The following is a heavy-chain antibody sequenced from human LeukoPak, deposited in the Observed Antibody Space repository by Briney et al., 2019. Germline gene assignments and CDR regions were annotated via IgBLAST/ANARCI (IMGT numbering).Heavy chain of an antibody. CDR1: GFTFSSYA. CDR2: ITGSGGST. V-gene: IGHV3-23*01. D-gene: IGHD1-26*01. Sequence: GGSLRLSCAASGFTFSSYAMSWVRQAPGKGLEWVSVITGSGGSTNYADSVKGRFTISRDNSKTTLYLQMNSLRAEDTAVYYCAKSRLWEILLSSDAFDIWGQGTMVTVSS. J-gene: IGHJ3*02. CDR3: AKSRLWEILLSSDAFDI.